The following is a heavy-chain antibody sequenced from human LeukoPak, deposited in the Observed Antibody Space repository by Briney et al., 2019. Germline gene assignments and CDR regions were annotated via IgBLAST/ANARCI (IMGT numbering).Heavy chain of an antibody. CDR2: ISGSGGST. Sequence: PGGSLRLSCAASGLTFSSYAMSWVRQAPGEGLEWVSAISGSGGSTYYADSVKGRFTISRDNSKNTLYLQMNTLRAEDTAVYYCAKGSGSSCYSPCDYWGQGILVTVSS. J-gene: IGHJ4*02. D-gene: IGHD2-15*01. CDR1: GLTFSSYA. V-gene: IGHV3-23*01. CDR3: AKGSGSSCYSPCDY.